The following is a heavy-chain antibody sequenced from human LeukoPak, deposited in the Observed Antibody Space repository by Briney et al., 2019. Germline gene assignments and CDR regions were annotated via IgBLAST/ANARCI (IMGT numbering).Heavy chain of an antibody. CDR2: ISYDGSNK. CDR3: ARDTTRGLDAFDV. CDR1: GFPFSSYA. J-gene: IGHJ3*01. V-gene: IGHV3-30-3*01. D-gene: IGHD2/OR15-2a*01. Sequence: GRSLRLSCAASGFPFSSYAMHWVRQAPGKGLEWVAVISYDGSNKYYADSVKGRFTISRDNSKNTLYLQMNSLRAEDTAVYYCARDTTRGLDAFDVWGQGTMVTVSS.